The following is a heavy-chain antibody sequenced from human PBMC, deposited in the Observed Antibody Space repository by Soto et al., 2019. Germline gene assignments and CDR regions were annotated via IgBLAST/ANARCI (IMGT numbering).Heavy chain of an antibody. CDR2: IEGSGEIS. V-gene: IGHV3-23*01. J-gene: IGHJ5*02. Sequence: GGSLRLSCAASGFMFSTTDMSWVRQAPGKGLEWLTTIEGSGEISYYADSVKGRFTISRDNSKSTVYLQMDSLTADDTAVYFCVKNSGWFNTWGQGTPVTVSS. CDR1: GFMFSTTD. CDR3: VKNSGWFNT. D-gene: IGHD3-10*01.